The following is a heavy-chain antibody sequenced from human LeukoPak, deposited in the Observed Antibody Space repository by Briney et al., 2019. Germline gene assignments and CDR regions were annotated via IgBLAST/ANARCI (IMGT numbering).Heavy chain of an antibody. Sequence: GSLRLSCAASGFTFSSFAIHWVRQAPGKGLEWVAVISYDGSNKYYADSVKGRFTISRDNSKNTLYLQMNSLRAEDTAVYYCAKSLAAAGNYWGQGTLVTVSS. V-gene: IGHV3-30*04. CDR1: GFTFSSFA. CDR3: AKSLAAAGNY. J-gene: IGHJ4*02. CDR2: ISYDGSNK. D-gene: IGHD6-13*01.